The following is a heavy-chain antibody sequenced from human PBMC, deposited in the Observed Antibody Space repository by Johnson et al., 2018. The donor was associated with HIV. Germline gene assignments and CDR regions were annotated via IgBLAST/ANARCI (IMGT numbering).Heavy chain of an antibody. D-gene: IGHD3-16*01. J-gene: IGHJ3*02. V-gene: IGHV3-30-3*01. Sequence: QVQLVESGGGLVQPGGSLRLSCAASGFTFSSYAMHWVRQAPGKGLEWVAVISYDGSTKYYADSVKGRFTISRDNAKNSLYLQMNSLRAEDTAVYYCARGGWGDAFDIWGQGTMVTVSS. CDR3: ARGGWGDAFDI. CDR2: ISYDGSTK. CDR1: GFTFSSYA.